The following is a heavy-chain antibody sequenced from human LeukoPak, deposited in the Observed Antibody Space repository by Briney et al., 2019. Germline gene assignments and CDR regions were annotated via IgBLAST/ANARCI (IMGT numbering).Heavy chain of an antibody. D-gene: IGHD3-22*01. CDR1: GGSITGSY. CDR3: ARSKVTYYYDAGGYYYFDY. V-gene: IGHV4-59*01. Sequence: SETLSLTCTVSGGSITGSYWTWIRQSPGKGLEWIGYIYYSGTTNYNPSLRSRVTISVDTSNKQFSLKLHSVTAADTAVYYCARSKVTYYYDAGGYYYFDYWGQGALVTVSS. CDR2: IYYSGTT. J-gene: IGHJ4*02.